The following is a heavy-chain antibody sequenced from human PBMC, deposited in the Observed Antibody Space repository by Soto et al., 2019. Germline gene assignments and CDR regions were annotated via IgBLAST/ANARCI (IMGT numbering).Heavy chain of an antibody. J-gene: IGHJ6*02. CDR3: ARGLGLLYYYYYGMHV. Sequence: QVQLQQWGAGLLKPSETLSLTCAVYGGSFSGYYWSWIRQPPGKGLEWIGEINHSGSTNYNPSLKSRVTISVDTSKNQFSLKLGSVTAADTAVYYCARGLGLLYYYYYGMHVWGQGTTVTVSS. V-gene: IGHV4-34*01. CDR1: GGSFSGYY. CDR2: INHSGST. D-gene: IGHD5-18*01.